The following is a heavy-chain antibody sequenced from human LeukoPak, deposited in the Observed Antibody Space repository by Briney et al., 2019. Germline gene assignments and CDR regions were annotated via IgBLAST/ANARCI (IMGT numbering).Heavy chain of an antibody. V-gene: IGHV3-53*01. J-gene: IGHJ4*02. CDR1: GFTFNIYS. Sequence: GGSLRLSCAASGFTFNIYSMNWVRQAPGKGLEWLAIICSDNIKQYSDSAKGRFTISRDDSKNMLYLQMNSLRADDSAIYYCVGDVLRSSGSFWGQGTLVTVSS. D-gene: IGHD6-19*01. CDR3: VGDVLRSSGSF. CDR2: ICSDNIK.